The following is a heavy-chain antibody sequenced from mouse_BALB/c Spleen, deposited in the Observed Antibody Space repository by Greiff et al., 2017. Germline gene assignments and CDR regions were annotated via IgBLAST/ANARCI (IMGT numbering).Heavy chain of an antibody. CDR1: GYSITSDYA. D-gene: IGHD2-4*01. Sequence: EVKLEESGPGLVKPSQSLSLTCTVTGYSITSDYAWNWIRQFPGNKLEWMGYISYSGSTSYNPSLKSRISITRDTSKNQFFLQLNSVTTEDTATYYCARSLITWFAYWGQGTLVTVSA. J-gene: IGHJ3*01. CDR2: ISYSGST. CDR3: ARSLITWFAY. V-gene: IGHV3-2*02.